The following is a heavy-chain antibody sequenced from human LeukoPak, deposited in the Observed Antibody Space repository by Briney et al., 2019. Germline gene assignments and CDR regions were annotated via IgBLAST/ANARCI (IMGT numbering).Heavy chain of an antibody. CDR3: AREYSGLMDGMDV. V-gene: IGHV3-30*03. J-gene: IGHJ6*02. CDR1: GFTFSSYG. Sequence: GRSLRLSCAASGFTFSSYGMHWVRQAPGKGLEWVAVISYDGGNKYYADSVKGRFTISRDNSKNTLYLQMNSLRAEDTAVYYCAREYSGLMDGMDVWGQGTTVTVSS. D-gene: IGHD5-12*01. CDR2: ISYDGGNK.